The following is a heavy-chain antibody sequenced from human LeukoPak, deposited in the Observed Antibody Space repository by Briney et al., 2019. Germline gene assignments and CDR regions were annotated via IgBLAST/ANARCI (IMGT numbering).Heavy chain of an antibody. CDR2: TYFRSKWYN. V-gene: IGHV6-1*01. D-gene: IGHD1-26*01. CDR3: AREGGDAFDV. CDR1: GDSFSSDSTA. Sequence: PSQTLSLTCVLSGDSFSSDSTAWNWVRQSPSRGLEWLGRTYFRSKWYNDYAVSVKSLITINPDTSTNQLPLQLNSVTPEDTAVYYCAREGGDAFDVWGQGTMVTVSS. J-gene: IGHJ3*01.